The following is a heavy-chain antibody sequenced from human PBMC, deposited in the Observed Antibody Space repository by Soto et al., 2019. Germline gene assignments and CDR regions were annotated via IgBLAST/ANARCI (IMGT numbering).Heavy chain of an antibody. D-gene: IGHD2-15*01. V-gene: IGHV3-30-3*01. CDR1: GFTFSSCA. CDR2: ISYDGSNK. Sequence: GGSLRLSCAASGFTFSSCAMHWVRQAPGKGLEWVAVISYDGSNKYYADSVKGRFTISRDNSKNTLYLQMNSLRAEDTAVYYCARDQGGGNGMDYYYGMDVWGQGTTVTVSS. CDR3: ARDQGGGNGMDYYYGMDV. J-gene: IGHJ6*02.